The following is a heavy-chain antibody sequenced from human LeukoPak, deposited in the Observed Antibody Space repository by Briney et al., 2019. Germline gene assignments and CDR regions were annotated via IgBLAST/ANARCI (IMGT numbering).Heavy chain of an antibody. CDR1: GFTFSSYA. D-gene: IGHD2-15*01. CDR2: IRAIGDST. CDR3: AKDRLGYCSGGSCSLNWFVR. J-gene: IGHJ5*02. V-gene: IGHV3-23*01. Sequence: GGSLRLSCPASGFTFSSYAMSWVRQAPGKGLEWVAVIRAIGDSTYYADSVKGRFTISRDNAKNTLYLQMNSLRVEDTAEYYCAKDRLGYCSGGSCSLNWFVRWGEASQVTDCS.